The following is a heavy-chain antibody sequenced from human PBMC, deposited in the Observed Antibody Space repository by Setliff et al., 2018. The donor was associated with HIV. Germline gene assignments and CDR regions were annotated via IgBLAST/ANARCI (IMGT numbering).Heavy chain of an antibody. CDR2: INGGSGRT. Sequence: GAXVKVXXXVSGYSFTNSGMHWMRQAPGQRPEWMGCINGGSGRTEYSQKFRSRVXXXXDTAARKDYMELRSLRSEDTPVYFCAREGXGNGWARLDYWGQGTLVTVSS. J-gene: IGHJ4*02. CDR3: AREGXGNGWARLDY. D-gene: IGHD6-19*01. V-gene: IGHV1-3*01. CDR1: GYSFTNSG.